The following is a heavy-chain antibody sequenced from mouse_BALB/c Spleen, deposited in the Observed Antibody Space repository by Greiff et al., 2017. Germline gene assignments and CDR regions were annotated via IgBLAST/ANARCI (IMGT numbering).Heavy chain of an antibody. CDR1: GYTFTSYW. Sequence: VQLQHPGAELVKPGASVKLSCKASGYTFTSYWMHWVKQRPGQGLEWIGEIDPSDSYTNYNQKFKGKATLTVDKSSSTAYMQLSSLTSEDSAVYYCARSDSSGYVHWGQGTTLTVSS. CDR2: IDPSDSYT. J-gene: IGHJ2*01. V-gene: IGHV1-69*02. D-gene: IGHD3-2*01. CDR3: ARSDSSGYVH.